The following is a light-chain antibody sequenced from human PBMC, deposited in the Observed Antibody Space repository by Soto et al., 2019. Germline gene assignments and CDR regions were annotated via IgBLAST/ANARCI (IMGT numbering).Light chain of an antibody. CDR3: QQYGSSPRT. CDR1: QSVSSSY. CDR2: GAS. Sequence: VLSQSPGTLSLSPGERATLSCRASQSVSSSYLAWYQQKPGQAPRLLIYGASSRATGIPDRFGGSGSGIDFTLTISRLEPEDFAVYYCQQYGSSPRTFCQGTK. J-gene: IGKJ1*01. V-gene: IGKV3-20*01.